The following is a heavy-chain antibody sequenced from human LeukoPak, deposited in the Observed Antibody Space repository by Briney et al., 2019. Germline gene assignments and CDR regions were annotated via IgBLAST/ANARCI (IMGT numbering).Heavy chain of an antibody. D-gene: IGHD6-19*01. CDR3: AKAVAARWLDP. CDR2: IKEEGSEK. Sequence: PGGSLRLSCAASGFTFSSYWMSWVRQAPGKGLECVANIKEEGSEKNYVDSVKGRFTISRDNAKNSLYLQMNSLRAEDTAVYYCAKAVAARWLDPWGQGTLVIVSS. CDR1: GFTFSSYW. J-gene: IGHJ5*02. V-gene: IGHV3-7*01.